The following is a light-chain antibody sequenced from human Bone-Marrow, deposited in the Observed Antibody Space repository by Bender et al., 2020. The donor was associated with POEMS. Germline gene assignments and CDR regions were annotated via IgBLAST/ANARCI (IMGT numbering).Light chain of an antibody. V-gene: IGLV3-25*03. CDR2: KDS. CDR3: QSTDNIGRRVM. Sequence: SSELTQPPSVSMSPGQSARITCSGDALPKQYAYWYQQKSGQAPVLVIYKDSERPPGIPERFSGSSSGTTVTLTISGVQAEDGADYYCQSTDNIGRRVMFGGGTRLTV. CDR1: ALPKQY. J-gene: IGLJ3*02.